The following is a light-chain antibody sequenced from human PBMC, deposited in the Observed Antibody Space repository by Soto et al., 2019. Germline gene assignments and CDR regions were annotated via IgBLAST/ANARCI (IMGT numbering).Light chain of an antibody. CDR1: QSLSNTY. J-gene: IGKJ4*01. V-gene: IGKV3D-7*01. Sequence: EIVMTQSPVTLSLSPGETATLSCRASQSLSNTYISWYQQKPGQAPRLLIYGASTRSTGIPARFSGSGSVTDFTLTITSLQPDAFALYYCHPDFALPLTFGGGTKVEIK. CDR3: HPDFALPLT. CDR2: GAS.